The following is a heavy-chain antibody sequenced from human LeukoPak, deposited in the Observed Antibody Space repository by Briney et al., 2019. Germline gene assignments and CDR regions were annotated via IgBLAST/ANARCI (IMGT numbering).Heavy chain of an antibody. Sequence: SQTLSLTCTVSGGSISSGGYYWRWIRQPPGKGLEWIGYIYHSGSTYYNPSLKSRVTISVDRSKNQFSLRLSSVTAADTAVYYCARGDGNAYYFDYWGQGTLVTVSS. V-gene: IGHV4-30-2*01. CDR1: GGSISSGGYY. CDR2: IYHSGST. J-gene: IGHJ4*02. CDR3: ARGDGNAYYFDY.